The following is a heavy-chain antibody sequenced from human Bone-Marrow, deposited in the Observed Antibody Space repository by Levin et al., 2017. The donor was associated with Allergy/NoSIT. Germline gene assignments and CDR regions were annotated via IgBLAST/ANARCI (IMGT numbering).Heavy chain of an antibody. CDR3: AICGGDCYWGNDAFDI. J-gene: IGHJ3*02. CDR1: GFTFSSYW. Sequence: PGGSLRLSCAASGFTFSSYWMHWVRQAPGKGLVWVSRINSDGSSTSYADSVKGRFTISRDNAKNTLYLQMNSLRAEDTAVYYCAICGGDCYWGNDAFDIWGQGTMVTVSS. CDR2: INSDGSST. D-gene: IGHD2-21*02. V-gene: IGHV3-74*01.